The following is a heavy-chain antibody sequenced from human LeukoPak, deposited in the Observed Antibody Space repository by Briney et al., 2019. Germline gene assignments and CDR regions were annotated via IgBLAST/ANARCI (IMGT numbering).Heavy chain of an antibody. CDR1: GYTFTSYY. J-gene: IGHJ5*02. CDR2: INPSGGST. V-gene: IGHV1-46*01. CDR3: AREVKYSSGWYTPSGWFDP. D-gene: IGHD6-19*01. Sequence: ASVKVSCKASGYTFTSYYMHWVRQAPGQGLEWMGIINPSGGSTSYAQKFQGRVTMTRDMSTSTVYMELSSLRSEDTAVYYCAREVKYSSGWYTPSGWFDPWGQGTLVTVSS.